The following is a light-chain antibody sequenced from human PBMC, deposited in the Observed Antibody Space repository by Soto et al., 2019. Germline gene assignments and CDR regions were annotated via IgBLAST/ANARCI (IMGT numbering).Light chain of an antibody. Sequence: QSVLTQPPSVSGSPGQSVAVSCTGTSSDVGSYNRVSWYQQLPGTAPKLIIYEVSNRPSGVPDRFSGSKSGNTASLTISGLQAEDEADYYCSSFTSSTTYVFGTGTKLTVL. CDR1: SSDVGSYNR. V-gene: IGLV2-18*02. CDR3: SSFTSSTTYV. CDR2: EVS. J-gene: IGLJ1*01.